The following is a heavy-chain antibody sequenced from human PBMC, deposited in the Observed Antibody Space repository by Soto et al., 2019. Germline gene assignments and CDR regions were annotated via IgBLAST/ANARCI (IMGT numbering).Heavy chain of an antibody. V-gene: IGHV4-31*03. CDR3: ARDRGSYGMDV. CDR2: VSPSGTT. J-gene: IGHJ6*02. CDR1: GDSISVGYY. Sequence: QVQLQESGPGLVKPSQTLSLTCTVSGDSISVGYYWSWIRQHPGKGLEWIGDVSPSGTTYYNPSLKSRVSISTDTSKTPFSLEVSSVTAADTAVYYCARDRGSYGMDVWGQGTTVTVSS.